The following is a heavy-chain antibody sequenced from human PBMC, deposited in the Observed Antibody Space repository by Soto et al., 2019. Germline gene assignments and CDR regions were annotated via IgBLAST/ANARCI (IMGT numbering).Heavy chain of an antibody. Sequence: QMQLVQSGAEVRKPGSSVKVSCKASGDTFSSYAISWVRQAPGQGLEWMGGIVPFIGTTNYAQNFQGRVTITADKSTSTTYMELTSLRSEDTAVYYCARGGFSSSWRFDYWGQGALVTVSS. D-gene: IGHD6-13*01. V-gene: IGHV1-69*06. CDR1: GDTFSSYA. CDR2: IVPFIGTT. CDR3: ARGGFSSSWRFDY. J-gene: IGHJ4*02.